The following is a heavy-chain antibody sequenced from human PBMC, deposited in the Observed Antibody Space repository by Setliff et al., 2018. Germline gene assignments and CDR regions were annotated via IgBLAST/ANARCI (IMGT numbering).Heavy chain of an antibody. CDR1: GFTFNSYP. CDR2: SKSKTDGGTT. CDR3: AKRFPDGYSHGRYFDY. Sequence: GGSLRLSCAASGFTFNSYPLHWVRQAPGKGLEWVGRSKSKTDGGTTDYAAPVKGRFTISRDDSKNTLYLQMSSLRVDDTAVYYCAKRFPDGYSHGRYFDYWGQGTLVTVSS. D-gene: IGHD5-18*01. J-gene: IGHJ4*02. V-gene: IGHV3-15*01.